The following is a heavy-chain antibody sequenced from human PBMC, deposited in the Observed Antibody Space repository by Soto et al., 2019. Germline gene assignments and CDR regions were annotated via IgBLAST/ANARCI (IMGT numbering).Heavy chain of an antibody. D-gene: IGHD1-1*01. CDR2: IDESGDS. CDR1: GGPIRSSSHY. J-gene: IGHJ4*02. V-gene: IGHV4-39*02. CDR3: AREGGYVDY. Sequence: PSETLSLTSTVSGGPIRSSSHYWGWIRQSPGTGLEWIGSIDESGDSYYNPSLKSRVTIFVDTSKNQFSPKLTSVTGADSAIYYCAREGGYVDYWGQGTLVTVSS.